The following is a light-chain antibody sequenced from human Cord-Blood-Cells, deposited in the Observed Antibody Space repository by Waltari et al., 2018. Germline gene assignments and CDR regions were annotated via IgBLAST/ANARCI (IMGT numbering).Light chain of an antibody. V-gene: IGKV2-29*02. Sequence: DIVMTQTPLSLSVTPGQPASISCKSSQSLLHSDGKTYLYWYLQKPGQSPQLLIYEVDSRFSGVPYRFSGSGSGTDFTLKISRVEAEDVGVYYCMQGIHLPTLTFGGGTKVEIK. J-gene: IGKJ4*01. CDR1: QSLLHSDGKTY. CDR2: EVD. CDR3: MQGIHLPTLT.